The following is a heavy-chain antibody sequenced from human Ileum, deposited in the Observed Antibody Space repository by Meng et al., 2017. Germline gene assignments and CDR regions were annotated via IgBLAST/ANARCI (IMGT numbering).Heavy chain of an antibody. CDR1: GTW. CDR2: IFQSGRT. CDR3: ATSNDRDVYYLGY. V-gene: IGHV4-4*02. Sequence: QAPLQESGPRPGKPSGTLSLTCAVSGTWWSWVRQPPGKGLEWIGEIFQSGRTNYNPSLKSRVTISIDKSKSQISLQLSAVTAADTAVYSCATSNDRDVYYLGYWGQGTLVTVSS. J-gene: IGHJ4*02. D-gene: IGHD3-22*01.